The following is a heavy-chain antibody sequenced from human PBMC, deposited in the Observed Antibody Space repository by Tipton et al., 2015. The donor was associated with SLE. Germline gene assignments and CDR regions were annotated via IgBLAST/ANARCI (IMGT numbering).Heavy chain of an antibody. J-gene: IGHJ4*02. CDR2: INHSGST. CDR3: ARGELDY. Sequence: AVSGFTVSSNYMSWVRQAPGKGLEWIGEINHSGSTNYNPSLKSRVTISVDTSKNQFSLKLSSVTAADTAVYYCARGELDYWGQGTLVTVSS. D-gene: IGHD1-1*01. CDR1: GFTVSSNY. V-gene: IGHV4-34*01.